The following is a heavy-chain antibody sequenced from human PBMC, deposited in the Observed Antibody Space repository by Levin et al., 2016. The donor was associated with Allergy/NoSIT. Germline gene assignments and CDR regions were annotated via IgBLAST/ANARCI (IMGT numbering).Heavy chain of an antibody. D-gene: IGHD5-18*01. J-gene: IGHJ4*02. CDR3: ARARGYSYGPYYFDY. V-gene: IGHV3-23*01. Sequence: WIRQPPGKGLEWVSAISGSGGSTYYADSVKGRFTISRDNSKNTLYLQMNSLRAEDTAVYYCARARGYSYGPYYFDYWGQGTLVTVSS. CDR2: ISGSGGST.